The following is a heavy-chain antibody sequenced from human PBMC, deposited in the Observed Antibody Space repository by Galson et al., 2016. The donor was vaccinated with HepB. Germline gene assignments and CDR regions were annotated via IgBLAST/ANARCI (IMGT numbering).Heavy chain of an antibody. J-gene: IGHJ1*01. D-gene: IGHD6-13*01. CDR3: AKDRDSNWYEKYFQH. Sequence: SLRLPCAASGFTFNIYAMSWARLAPGKGLEWVSAISSGGTTYYADPVKGRFTISRDNSKNTLSLQMNSLRAEDTAVYYCAKDRDSNWYEKYFQHWGQGTLVSVSS. CDR2: ISSGGTT. CDR1: GFTFNIYA. V-gene: IGHV3-23*01.